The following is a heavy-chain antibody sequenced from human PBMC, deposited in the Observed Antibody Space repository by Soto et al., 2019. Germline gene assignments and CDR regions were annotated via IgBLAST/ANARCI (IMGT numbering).Heavy chain of an antibody. CDR2: TSNSGDIT. V-gene: IGHV3-23*01. Sequence: PVGSLRLSCAASVFTFTTYAMSWVRQAPGKGLEWVSATSNSGDITYYADSVRGRFTISRDNSINTLYLQMNGLRTDDTAVYYCAHPRGYGVFDAYDIWGQGAMVTVSS. CDR3: AHPRGYGVFDAYDI. CDR1: VFTFTTYA. J-gene: IGHJ3*02. D-gene: IGHD4-17*01.